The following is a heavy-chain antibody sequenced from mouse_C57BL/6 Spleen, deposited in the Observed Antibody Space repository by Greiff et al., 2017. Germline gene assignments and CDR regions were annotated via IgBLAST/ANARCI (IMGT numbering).Heavy chain of an antibody. CDR3: ASEDYGSSLAY. J-gene: IGHJ3*01. CDR1: GYTFTDYN. CDR2: INPNNGGT. D-gene: IGHD1-1*01. Sequence: VKPGASVKIPCKASGYTFTDYNMDWVKQSHGKSLEWIGDINPNNGGTIYNQKFKGKATLTVDKSSSTAYMELRSLTSEDTAVYYCASEDYGSSLAYWGQGTLVTVSA. V-gene: IGHV1-18*01.